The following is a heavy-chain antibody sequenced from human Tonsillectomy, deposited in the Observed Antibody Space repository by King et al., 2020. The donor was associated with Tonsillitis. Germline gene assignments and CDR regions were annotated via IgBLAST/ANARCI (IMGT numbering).Heavy chain of an antibody. V-gene: IGHV4-61*02. CDR2: IYTSGST. Sequence: QLQESGPGLVKPSQTLSLTCTVSGGSISSGSYYWSWIRQPAGKGLEWIGRIYTSGSTNYNPSLKSRVTMSVDTSKNQFSLKLSSVTAADTAVYYCARDRPYYYGSWNWFDPWGQGTLVTVSS. CDR3: ARDRPYYYGSWNWFDP. J-gene: IGHJ5*02. CDR1: GGSISSGSYY. D-gene: IGHD3-10*01.